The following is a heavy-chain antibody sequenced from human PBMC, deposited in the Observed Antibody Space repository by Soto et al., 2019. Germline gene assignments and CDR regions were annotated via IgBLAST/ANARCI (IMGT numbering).Heavy chain of an antibody. V-gene: IGHV3-53*01. CDR3: AGRLTTAASLDY. D-gene: IGHD3-16*01. CDR2: IHGGGST. Sequence: VQLVESGGGLIQPGGSLRLSCAASGFSASNNHMTWIRQTAGKGLELVSFIHGGGSTSYADSVKGRFTISRDNSTNTLYLQVDRMRAEDTAIYYCAGRLTTAASLDYWGQGTLVTVSS. CDR1: GFSASNNH. J-gene: IGHJ4*02.